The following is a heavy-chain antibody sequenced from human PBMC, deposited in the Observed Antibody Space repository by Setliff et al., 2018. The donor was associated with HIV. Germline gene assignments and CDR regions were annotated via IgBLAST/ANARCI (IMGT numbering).Heavy chain of an antibody. J-gene: IGHJ4*02. CDR2: INPNSGGT. D-gene: IGHD5-18*01. CDR1: GYTFTGYY. Sequence: ASVKVSCKASGYTFTGYYMHWVRQAPGQGLEWMGWINPNSGGTNYAQKFQGWVTMTRDTSISTAYMELSRLRSDDTAVYYCARGRIQLTPIIQGVPDYWGQGTLVTVS. V-gene: IGHV1-2*04. CDR3: ARGRIQLTPIIQGVPDY.